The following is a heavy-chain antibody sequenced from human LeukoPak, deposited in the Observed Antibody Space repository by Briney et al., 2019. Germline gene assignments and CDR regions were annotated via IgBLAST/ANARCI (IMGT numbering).Heavy chain of an antibody. Sequence: SETLSLTCTVSGGSISSYYWRWIRQPPGKGLEWIGYIYYSGSTNYNPSLKSRVTISIDTSKNQFSLKLSSVTAADTAVYYCARGEAGAIDPFDYWGQGTLVTVSS. J-gene: IGHJ4*02. V-gene: IGHV4-59*01. CDR3: ARGEAGAIDPFDY. CDR2: IYYSGST. D-gene: IGHD1-26*01. CDR1: GGSISSYY.